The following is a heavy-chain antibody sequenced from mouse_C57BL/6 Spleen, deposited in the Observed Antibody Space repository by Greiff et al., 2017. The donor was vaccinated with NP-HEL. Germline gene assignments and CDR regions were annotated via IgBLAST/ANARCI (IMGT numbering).Heavy chain of an antibody. V-gene: IGHV1-26*01. CDR2: INPNNGGT. D-gene: IGHD1-1*01. Sequence: EVQLQQSGPELVKPGASVKISCKASGYTFTDYYMNWVKQSHGKSLEWIGDINPNNGGTSYNQKFKGKATLTVDKSSSTAYMELRSLTSEGSAVYDCARSGSYYGSSYGYFDVWGTGTTVTVSS. CDR1: GYTFTDYY. CDR3: ARSGSYYGSSYGYFDV. J-gene: IGHJ1*03.